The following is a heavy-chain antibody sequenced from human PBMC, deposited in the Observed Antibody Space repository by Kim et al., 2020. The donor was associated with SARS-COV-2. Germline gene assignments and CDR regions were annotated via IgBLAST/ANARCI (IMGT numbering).Heavy chain of an antibody. CDR2: ISSSSSYI. V-gene: IGHV3-21*01. CDR1: GFTFSSYS. D-gene: IGHD6-13*01. CDR3: ARVQLNPKSRIAAAGPYYYYYGMDV. J-gene: IGHJ6*02. Sequence: GGSLRLSCAASGFTFSSYSMNWVRQAPGKGLEWVSSISSSSSYIYYADSVKGRFTISRDNAKNSLYLQMNSLRAEDTAVYYCARVQLNPKSRIAAAGPYYYYYGMDVWGQGTTVTVSS.